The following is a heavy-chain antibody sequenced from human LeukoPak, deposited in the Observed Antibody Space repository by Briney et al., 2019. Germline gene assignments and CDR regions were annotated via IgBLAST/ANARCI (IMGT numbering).Heavy chain of an antibody. CDR2: INHSGST. D-gene: IGHD3-10*01. V-gene: IGHV4-34*01. Sequence: SETLSLTCAVYGGSFSGYYWSWIRQPPGKGLEWIGEINHSGSTNYNPSLKSRVTISVDTSKNQFSLKLSSVTAADMAVYYCARAKILWFGNNWFDPWGQGALVTVSS. CDR3: ARAKILWFGNNWFDP. CDR1: GGSFSGYY. J-gene: IGHJ5*02.